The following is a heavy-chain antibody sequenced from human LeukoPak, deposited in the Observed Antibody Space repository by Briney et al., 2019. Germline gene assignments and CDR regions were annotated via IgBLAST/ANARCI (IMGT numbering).Heavy chain of an antibody. V-gene: IGHV3-23*01. CDR2: INGSPGST. D-gene: IGHD1-14*01. Sequence: GSLRLSCAASGLTFRLYAMNWVRQSPGKGLEWVSGINGSPGSTFYADSVKGRFTISRDNSENTVYLQMNGLRAEDTAVYYCARDPPRRYDYWGQGTLVTVSS. CDR1: GLTFRLYA. CDR3: ARDPPRRYDY. J-gene: IGHJ4*02.